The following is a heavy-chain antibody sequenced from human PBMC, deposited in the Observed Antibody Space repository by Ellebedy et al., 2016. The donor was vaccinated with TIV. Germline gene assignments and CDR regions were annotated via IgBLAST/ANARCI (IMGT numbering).Heavy chain of an antibody. J-gene: IGHJ3*01. V-gene: IGHV5-51*01. CDR2: IYPADSDT. D-gene: IGHD3-22*01. CDR1: GHSFSNYW. Sequence: GESLKISCKGSGHSFSNYWIAWVRQMPGKGLEWMGIIYPADSDTRYSPSFEGHITISVDKPIPTAYLQLSSLEASDSAMYYCAKLLYDGSDLYSSRGAFDLWGQGTLVTVSS. CDR3: AKLLYDGSDLYSSRGAFDL.